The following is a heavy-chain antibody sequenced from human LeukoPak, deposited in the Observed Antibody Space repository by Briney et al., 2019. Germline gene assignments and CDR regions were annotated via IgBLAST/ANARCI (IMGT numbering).Heavy chain of an antibody. V-gene: IGHV1-2*02. CDR2: ISPNSGGT. J-gene: IGHJ4*02. CDR3: ARVAVRGVIGPMYY. Sequence: ASVKVSCKASGYTFTGYYMHWVRQAPGQGLEWMGWISPNSGGTNYAQKFQGRVTMTRDTSISTAYMELSRLRSDDTAVYYCARVAVRGVIGPMYYWGQGTLVTVSS. CDR1: GYTFTGYY. D-gene: IGHD3-10*01.